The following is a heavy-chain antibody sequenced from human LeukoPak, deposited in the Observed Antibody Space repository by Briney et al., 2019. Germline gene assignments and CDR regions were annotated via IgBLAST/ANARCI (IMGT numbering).Heavy chain of an antibody. CDR1: GYTFTGYY. CDR2: INLNSGGT. D-gene: IGHD3-22*01. CDR3: ARDPPRITMIVDDY. J-gene: IGHJ4*02. V-gene: IGHV1-2*02. Sequence: ASVKVSCKASGYTFTGYYMHWVRQAPGQGLEWMGWINLNSGGTNYAQKFQGRVTMTRDTSISTAYMELSRLRSDDTAVYYCARDPPRITMIVDDYWGQGTLVTVSS.